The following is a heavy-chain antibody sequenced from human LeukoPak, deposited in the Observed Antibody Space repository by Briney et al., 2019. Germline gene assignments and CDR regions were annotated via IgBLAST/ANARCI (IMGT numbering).Heavy chain of an antibody. V-gene: IGHV4-39*01. CDR3: ARHLAFYSASGLPPFFDS. Sequence: PSETLFLTCTVSGGSISSSSYYWGWIRQPPGKGLEWIGSIYYSGSTYYNPSLKSRVTISVDTSKNQFSLKLSSVTAADTAVYYCARHLAFYSASGLPPFFDSWGQGSLVTVSS. CDR2: IYYSGST. CDR1: GGSISSSSYY. D-gene: IGHD4-11*01. J-gene: IGHJ5*01.